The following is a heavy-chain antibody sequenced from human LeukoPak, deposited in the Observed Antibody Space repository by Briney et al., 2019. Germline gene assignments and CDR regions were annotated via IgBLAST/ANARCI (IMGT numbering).Heavy chain of an antibody. CDR3: ATSTRITMIVYPTPANWFDP. Sequence: ASVKVSCKASGYTFTGYYMHWVRQAPGQGLEWMGWINPNSGGTNYAQKFQGRVTMTRDTSISTAYMELSRLRSDDTAAYYCATSTRITMIVYPTPANWFDPWGQGTLVTVSS. CDR1: GYTFTGYY. D-gene: IGHD3-22*01. J-gene: IGHJ5*02. CDR2: INPNSGGT. V-gene: IGHV1-2*02.